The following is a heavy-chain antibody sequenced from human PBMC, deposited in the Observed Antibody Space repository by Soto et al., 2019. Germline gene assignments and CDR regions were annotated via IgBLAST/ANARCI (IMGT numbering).Heavy chain of an antibody. V-gene: IGHV2-5*01. CDR1: GFSLSTSGVG. D-gene: IGHD2-2*01. Sequence: QITLKESGPTLVKPTQTLTLTCTFSGFSLSTSGVGVGWIRQPPGKALEWLALIYWNDDKRYSPSLKSRLTITKDTSKNQVVLTMTNMDPVDTATYYCAHIPKANTLRRLDGYAPSNWGQGTMVTVSS. J-gene: IGHJ3*01. CDR2: IYWNDDK. CDR3: AHIPKANTLRRLDGYAPSN.